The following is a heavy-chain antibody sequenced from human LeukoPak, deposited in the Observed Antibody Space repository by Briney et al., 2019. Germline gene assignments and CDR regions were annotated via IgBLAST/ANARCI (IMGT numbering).Heavy chain of an antibody. CDR2: IKQDGSEK. J-gene: IGHJ4*02. CDR3: ARGGSPGWLRVGY. CDR1: GFTFSSYW. Sequence: GGSLRLSCAASGFTFSSYWMSWVRQAPGKGLEWVANIKQDGSEKCYVDSVKGRFTISRDNAKNSLYLQMNSLRAEDTAVYYCARGGSPGWLRVGYWGQGTLVTVSS. D-gene: IGHD6-19*01. V-gene: IGHV3-7*01.